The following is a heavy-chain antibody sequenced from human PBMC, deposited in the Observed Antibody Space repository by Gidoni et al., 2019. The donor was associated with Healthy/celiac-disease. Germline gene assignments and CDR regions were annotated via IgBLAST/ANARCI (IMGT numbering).Heavy chain of an antibody. D-gene: IGHD6-19*01. Sequence: STYYNPSLKSRVTISVDTSKNQFSLKLSSVTAADTAVYYCARAGYSSGWPLDYWGQGTLVTVSS. J-gene: IGHJ4*02. V-gene: IGHV4-39*01. CDR3: ARAGYSSGWPLDY. CDR2: ST.